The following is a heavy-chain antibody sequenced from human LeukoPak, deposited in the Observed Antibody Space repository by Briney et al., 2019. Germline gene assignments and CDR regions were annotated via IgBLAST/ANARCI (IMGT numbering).Heavy chain of an antibody. CDR3: ARGPPPNHSGIDY. J-gene: IGHJ4*02. V-gene: IGHV4-38-2*02. CDR1: GYSISSGYY. Sequence: SETLSLTCTVSGYSISSGYYWGWIRQPPGMGLEWIGSIYHSGTTYYKPSLKSRVTISVDTSKNQFSLKLSSVIAADTAVYYCARGPPPNHSGIDYWGQGTLVTVSS. CDR2: IYHSGTT. D-gene: IGHD1-26*01.